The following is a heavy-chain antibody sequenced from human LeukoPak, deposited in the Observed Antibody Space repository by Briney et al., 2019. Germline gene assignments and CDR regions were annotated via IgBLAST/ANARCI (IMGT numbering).Heavy chain of an antibody. D-gene: IGHD6-6*01. CDR2: IYFSGST. Sequence: PSKTLSLTCTVSGGSIRSHCWSWVRQPPGKGLEWIGYIYFSGSTNYNPSLKSRVTISMGTSENQFSLKLSSVTAADTAVYYCARGAAPHYSDHWGQGTLVTVSS. CDR1: GGSIRSHC. V-gene: IGHV4-59*11. CDR3: ARGAAPHYSDH. J-gene: IGHJ4*02.